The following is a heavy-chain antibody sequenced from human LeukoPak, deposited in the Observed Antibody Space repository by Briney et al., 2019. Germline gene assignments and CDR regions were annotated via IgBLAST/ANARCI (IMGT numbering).Heavy chain of an antibody. V-gene: IGHV4-59*12. Sequence: SETLSLTCTVSGASISNYYWSWIRQPPGKGLEWIGYIYYSRSTNNNPSLKSRVTISVDTSKNQFSLKLSSVTAADTAVYYCARSRGVKDYWGQGTLVTVSS. D-gene: IGHD3-10*01. CDR2: IYYSRST. CDR1: GASISNYY. CDR3: ARSRGVKDY. J-gene: IGHJ4*02.